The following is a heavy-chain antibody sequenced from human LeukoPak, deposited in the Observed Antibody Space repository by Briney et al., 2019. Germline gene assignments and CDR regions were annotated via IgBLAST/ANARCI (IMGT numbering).Heavy chain of an antibody. D-gene: IGHD2-15*01. V-gene: IGHV3-23*01. Sequence: GGSLRLSCAASGFTFSSYAMSWVRQAPGMGLEWVSSIGSSGDITYYADSVKGRFTISRENSKNTLYLQMNSLRAEDTAVYYCAKRLGCSGGSCTFFDYWGQGTLVTVSS. J-gene: IGHJ4*02. CDR3: AKRLGCSGGSCTFFDY. CDR2: IGSSGDIT. CDR1: GFTFSSYA.